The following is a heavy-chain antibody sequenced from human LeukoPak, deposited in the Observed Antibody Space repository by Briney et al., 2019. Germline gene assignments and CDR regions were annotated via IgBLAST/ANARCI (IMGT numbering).Heavy chain of an antibody. Sequence: GVSLSLLCAGSGFTLSSYRMHWLRHGPGKGLVGVSRIYSEGSRTTYAVPVRGRLTISGDNAKHTLYVQIHSHRGGDTRVLYCARGGGGGVLVMWGRGTRVTVS. D-gene: IGHD3-16*01. CDR2: IYSEGSRT. V-gene: IGHV3-74*01. CDR3: ARGGGGGVLVM. CDR1: GFTLSSYR. J-gene: IGHJ3*02.